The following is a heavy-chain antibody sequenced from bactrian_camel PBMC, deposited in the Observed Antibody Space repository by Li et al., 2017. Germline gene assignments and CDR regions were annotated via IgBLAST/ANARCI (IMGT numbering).Heavy chain of an antibody. CDR2: INSGLGTT. D-gene: IGHD5*01. J-gene: IGHJ4*01. Sequence: DVQLVESGGGLMQPGGSLRLSCVASRFTFSVYEMAWVRQAPGKGLEWVSHINSGLGTTFYADSVKGRFTISKDNAKKTLYLQMNSLNAEDTAMYYCAAGPVWRSGRVWMQNDLRTGARGPRSPSP. CDR1: RFTFSVYE. CDR3: AAGPVWRSGRVWMQNDLRT. V-gene: IGHV3S40*01.